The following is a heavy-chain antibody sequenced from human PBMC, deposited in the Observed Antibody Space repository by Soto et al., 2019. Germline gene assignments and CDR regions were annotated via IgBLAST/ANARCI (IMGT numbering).Heavy chain of an antibody. CDR1: GFTFSSYG. CDR2: ISYDGSNK. D-gene: IGHD3-10*01. Sequence: GGSLRLSCAASGFTFSSYGMHWVRQAPGKGLEWVAVISYDGSNKYYADSAKGRFTISRDNSKNTLYLQMNSLRAEDTAVYYCAKAKVLLWHGIDVWGQGTTVTVSS. CDR3: AKAKVLLWHGIDV. V-gene: IGHV3-30*18. J-gene: IGHJ6*02.